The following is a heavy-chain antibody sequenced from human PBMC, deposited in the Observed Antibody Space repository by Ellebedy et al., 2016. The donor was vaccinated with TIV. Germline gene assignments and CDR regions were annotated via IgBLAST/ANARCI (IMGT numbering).Heavy chain of an antibody. Sequence: PGGSLRLSCAASGISLRSYALSWVRQAPGKGLEWVSTIGGSGGTTYYRESVKGRFTISRDTSRNTLYLQMSSLRAEDTAVYYCAKHPVAYNWNYADDDWGQGALVTVSS. CDR3: AKHPVAYNWNYADDD. D-gene: IGHD1-7*01. J-gene: IGHJ4*02. V-gene: IGHV3-23*01. CDR2: IGGSGGTT. CDR1: GISLRSYA.